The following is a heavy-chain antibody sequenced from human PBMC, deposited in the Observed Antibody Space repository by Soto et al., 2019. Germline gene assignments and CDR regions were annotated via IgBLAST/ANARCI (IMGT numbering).Heavy chain of an antibody. Sequence: PSETLSLTCTVSGGSISPYYWSWIRQPPGKGLEWIGSIYYSGTTKYNPSLKSRVTISADTSKNHFSLKLSSVTAADTAVYYCARVGGYYGDYPKFDYWGQGTLVTVSS. CDR2: IYYSGTT. D-gene: IGHD4-17*01. V-gene: IGHV4-59*01. CDR3: ARVGGYYGDYPKFDY. CDR1: GGSISPYY. J-gene: IGHJ4*02.